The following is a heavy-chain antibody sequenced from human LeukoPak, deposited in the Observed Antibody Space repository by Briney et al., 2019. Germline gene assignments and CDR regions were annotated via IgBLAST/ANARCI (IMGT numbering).Heavy chain of an antibody. J-gene: IGHJ6*02. D-gene: IGHD2-2*01. CDR2: ISNDGSNK. CDR1: GFTFSSSV. Sequence: PGGSLRLSCAASGFTFSSSVMHWVRQAPGKGLEWVAFISNDGSNKYYAASMKGRFPISRDNSKNTLYLEMNSLRAEDTAVYYCARDGGTLVVVPAASHYGMDVWGQGTTVTVSS. V-gene: IGHV3-30-3*01. CDR3: ARDGGTLVVVPAASHYGMDV.